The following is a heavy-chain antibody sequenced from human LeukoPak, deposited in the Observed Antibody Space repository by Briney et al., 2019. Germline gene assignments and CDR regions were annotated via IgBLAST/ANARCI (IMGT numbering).Heavy chain of an antibody. V-gene: IGHV1-69*01. CDR2: IIPIFGTA. CDR3: ARSPSSSWEYAPYDH. J-gene: IGHJ4*02. Sequence: SVKVSCKASGGTFSSYAISWVRQAPGQGLEWMGGIIPIFGTANYAQKFQGRVTTTADESTSTAYMELSSMRSEDTAVYYCARSPSSSWEYAPYDHWGQGTLVTVSS. CDR1: GGTFSSYA. D-gene: IGHD6-13*01.